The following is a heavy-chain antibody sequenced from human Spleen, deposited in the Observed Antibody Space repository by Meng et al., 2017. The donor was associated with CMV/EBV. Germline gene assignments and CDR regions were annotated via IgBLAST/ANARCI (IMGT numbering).Heavy chain of an antibody. J-gene: IGHJ6*02. CDR1: GYTFTTYG. D-gene: IGHD2-2*01. CDR3: ARGGFCSSTTCYYRREDYYYYGMDV. CDR2: ISPYRGDT. V-gene: IGHV1-18*01. Sequence: ASVKVSCKASGYTFTTYGLNWVRQAPGQGPEWMGWISPYRGDTKYSEKFQGRLTLSTDTSSGTAYMELRSLRSDDTAVYYCARGGFCSSTTCYYRREDYYYYGMDVWGQGTTVTVSS.